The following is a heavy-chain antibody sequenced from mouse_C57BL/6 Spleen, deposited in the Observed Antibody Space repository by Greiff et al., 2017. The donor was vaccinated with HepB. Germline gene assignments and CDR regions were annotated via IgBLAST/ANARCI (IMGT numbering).Heavy chain of an antibody. Sequence: VKVVESGPELVKPGASVKISCKASGYAFSSSWMNWVKQRPGKGLEWIGRLYPGDGDTNYNGKFKGKATLTADKSSSTAYMQLSSLTSEDSAVYFCAYYSNYNAMDYWGQGTSVTVSS. V-gene: IGHV1-82*01. CDR3: AYYSNYNAMDY. J-gene: IGHJ4*01. CDR2: LYPGDGDT. D-gene: IGHD2-5*01. CDR1: GYAFSSSW.